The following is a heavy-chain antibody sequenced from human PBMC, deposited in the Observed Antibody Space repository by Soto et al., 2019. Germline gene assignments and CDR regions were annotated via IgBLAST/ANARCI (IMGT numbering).Heavy chain of an antibody. CDR3: AKSPNNEYGDYDLLFDY. J-gene: IGHJ4*02. V-gene: IGHV3-23*01. CDR1: GFPFSSYA. D-gene: IGHD4-17*01. Sequence: PGGSLRLSCAASGFPFSSYAMSWVRQAPGKGLEWVSAISGSGGSTYYADSVKGRFTISRDNSKNTLYLQMNSLRAEDTAVYYCAKSPNNEYGDYDLLFDYWGQGTLVTVSS. CDR2: ISGSGGST.